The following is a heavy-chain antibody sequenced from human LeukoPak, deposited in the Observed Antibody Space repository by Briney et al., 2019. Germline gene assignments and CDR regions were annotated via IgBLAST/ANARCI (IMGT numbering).Heavy chain of an antibody. Sequence: PSETPSLTCTDSGGSSSSSSYYWGWIRQPPAKGLEWIGSIYYSGSTYYNPSLKSRVTISVDTSKNQFSLKLSSVTAADTAVYYCARGRGYYGSGNLIRGFDPWGQGTLVTVSS. CDR3: ARGRGYYGSGNLIRGFDP. V-gene: IGHV4-39*01. D-gene: IGHD3-10*01. CDR2: IYYSGST. CDR1: GGSSSSSSYY. J-gene: IGHJ5*02.